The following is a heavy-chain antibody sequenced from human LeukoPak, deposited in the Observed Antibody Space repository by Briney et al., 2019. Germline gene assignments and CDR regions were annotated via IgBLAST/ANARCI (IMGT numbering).Heavy chain of an antibody. CDR1: GFTFSSYW. V-gene: IGHV3-74*01. D-gene: IGHD3-16*01. J-gene: IGHJ4*02. Sequence: GSLRLSCAASGFTFSSYWMHWVRQVPGKGLVWVSRINSYGSSTNYADSVKGRFTISRDNAKNTLYLQMNSLRAEDTAVYYCARALLSERSVGLDYWGQGTLVTVSS. CDR2: INSYGSST. CDR3: ARALLSERSVGLDY.